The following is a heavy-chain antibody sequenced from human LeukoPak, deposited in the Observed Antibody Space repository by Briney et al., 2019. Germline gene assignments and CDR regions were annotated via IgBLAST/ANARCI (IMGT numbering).Heavy chain of an antibody. CDR1: GFTFSNYV. J-gene: IGHJ4*02. CDR3: AKDGYGVLDY. D-gene: IGHD4-17*01. Sequence: GGSLRLSCAASGFTFSNYVMSWVRQAPGKGLEWVSDISGSGGSTHYADSVKGRFTISRENSQNTLYLQMNSLRAEDTAVYYCAKDGYGVLDYWGQGSLVTVSS. V-gene: IGHV3-23*01. CDR2: ISGSGGST.